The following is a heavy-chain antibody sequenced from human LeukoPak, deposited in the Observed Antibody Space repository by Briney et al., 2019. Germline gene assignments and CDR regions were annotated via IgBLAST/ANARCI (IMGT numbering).Heavy chain of an antibody. CDR1: GLTFSDYG. CDR2: TSNDGINK. J-gene: IGHJ6*02. V-gene: IGHV3-30*18. Sequence: GVSLRLSCAASGLTFSDYGIHWVRQAPGKGLEWVAVTSNDGINKYYADSVKGRYTISRDISKNTLYLQMNSLRTEDTALYYCAKDRLQGYYYGMDVWGQGTTVTVSS. D-gene: IGHD2-15*01. CDR3: AKDRLQGYYYGMDV.